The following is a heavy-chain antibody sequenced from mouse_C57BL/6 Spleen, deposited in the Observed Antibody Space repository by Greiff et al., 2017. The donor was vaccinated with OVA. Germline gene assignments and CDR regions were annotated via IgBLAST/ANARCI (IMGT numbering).Heavy chain of an antibody. Sequence: QVQLQQPGAELVKPGASVKLSCKASGYTFTSYWMQGVKQRPGQGLEWIGEIDPSDSYTNYNQKFKGKATLTVDTSSSTAYMQLSSLTSEDTAVYYCARGVREGLDYWDQGTTLTVSS. V-gene: IGHV1-50*01. CDR2: IDPSDSYT. CDR3: ARGVREGLDY. D-gene: IGHD5-1*01. CDR1: GYTFTSYW. J-gene: IGHJ2*01.